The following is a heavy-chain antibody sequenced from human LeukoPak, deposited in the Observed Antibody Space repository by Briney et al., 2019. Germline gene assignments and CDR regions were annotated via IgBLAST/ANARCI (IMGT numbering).Heavy chain of an antibody. V-gene: IGHV3-23*01. CDR1: GLTFNTYT. Sequence: GSLRLSCAASGLTFNTYTMNWVRQAPGKGLEWVSYISGSGGSTYYADSVKGRFTISRDNSKNTLYLQMNSLRAEDTAVYYCAKDPSELPLEYNWFDPWGQGTLVTVSS. J-gene: IGHJ5*02. D-gene: IGHD5-24*01. CDR2: ISGSGGST. CDR3: AKDPSELPLEYNWFDP.